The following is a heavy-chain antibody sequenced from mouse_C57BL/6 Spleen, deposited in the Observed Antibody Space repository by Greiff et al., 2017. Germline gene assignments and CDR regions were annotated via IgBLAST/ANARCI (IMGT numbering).Heavy chain of an antibody. CDR1: GFTFTGYW. D-gene: IGHD1-1*02. J-gene: IGHJ2*01. CDR3: ASWDYVNTMVY. Sequence: VQLQQSGAELMKPGASVKLSCKATGFTFTGYWIEWVKQRPGHGLEWIGEILPGSGSTNYNEKFKGKATFTADTSSNTAYMQLSSLTAEDAAIYYCASWDYVNTMVYWGQGTALTVSS. V-gene: IGHV1-9*01. CDR2: ILPGSGST.